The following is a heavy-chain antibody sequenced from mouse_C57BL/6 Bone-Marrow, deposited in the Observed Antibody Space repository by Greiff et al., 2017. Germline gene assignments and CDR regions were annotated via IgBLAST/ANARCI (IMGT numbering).Heavy chain of an antibody. Sequence: EVQLQQSGAELVRPGASVKLSCTASGFNIKDDYMHWVKQRPEQGLEWIGWIDPENGDTEYASKFQGKATITADTSSNTAYLQLSSLTSEDTAVYYCTRDDGYPRFAYWGQGTLVTVSA. D-gene: IGHD2-3*01. CDR2: IDPENGDT. CDR1: GFNIKDDY. J-gene: IGHJ3*01. CDR3: TRDDGYPRFAY. V-gene: IGHV14-4*01.